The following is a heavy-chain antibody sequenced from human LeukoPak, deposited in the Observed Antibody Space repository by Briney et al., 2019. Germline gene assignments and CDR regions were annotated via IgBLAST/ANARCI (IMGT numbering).Heavy chain of an antibody. V-gene: IGHV3-74*01. Sequence: GGSLRLSCAASGFTFTNYWMHWVRQAPEKGLVWVARIDSDGSDTSYADFVEGRFTISRDNAKNSLYLQMNSLRAEDTAVYYCARDKKTDDYGDYWPWVVDYWGQGTLVTVSS. CDR1: GFTFTNYW. CDR2: IDSDGSDT. CDR3: ARDKKTDDYGDYWPWVVDY. J-gene: IGHJ4*02. D-gene: IGHD4-17*01.